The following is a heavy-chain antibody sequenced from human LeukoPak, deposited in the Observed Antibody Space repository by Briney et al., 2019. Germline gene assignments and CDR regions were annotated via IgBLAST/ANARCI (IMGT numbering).Heavy chain of an antibody. CDR3: AKDNFGIVGATDVLDY. Sequence: GGSLRLSCAASGFTFSNYAMSWVRQAPGKGLEWVSTISGSGGSTYYADSVKGRFTISRDNSKNTLYLQMNSLRAEDTAVYYCAKDNFGIVGATDVLDYWGQGTLVTVSS. J-gene: IGHJ4*02. CDR2: ISGSGGST. D-gene: IGHD1-26*01. CDR1: GFTFSNYA. V-gene: IGHV3-23*01.